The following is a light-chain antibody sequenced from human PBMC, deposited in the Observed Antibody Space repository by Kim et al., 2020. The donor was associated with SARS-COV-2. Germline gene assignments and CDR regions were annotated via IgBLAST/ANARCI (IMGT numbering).Light chain of an antibody. CDR3: CSYAGSNTLL. Sequence: GQSVTISCTGTRSDVGRFTDVSWYQHHPGKVPKLMIYDVTKRPSGVPDRFSASKSANTASLTFSGLQAEDEAYYFCCSYAGSNTLLFGGGTQLTVL. CDR2: DVT. J-gene: IGLJ2*01. CDR1: RSDVGRFTD. V-gene: IGLV2-11*01.